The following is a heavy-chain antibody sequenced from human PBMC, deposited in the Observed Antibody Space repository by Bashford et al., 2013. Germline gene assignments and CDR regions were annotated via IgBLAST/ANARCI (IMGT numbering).Heavy chain of an antibody. J-gene: IGHJ4*02. CDR2: TSGSGGNT. CDR3: ATGLRAAAGKYYFDF. V-gene: IGHV3-23*01. CDR1: GFSFSTYA. D-gene: IGHD6-13*01. Sequence: GSLRLSCVDSGFSFSTYAMHWVRQAPGKGLEWVSSTSGSGGNTYYADSVKGRFTISRDSSKNTLYLQMKSLRAEDTAVYFXATGLRAAAGKYYFDFWGQGTLVTVSS.